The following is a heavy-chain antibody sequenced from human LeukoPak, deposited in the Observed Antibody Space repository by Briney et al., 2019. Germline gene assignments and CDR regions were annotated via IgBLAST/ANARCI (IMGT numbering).Heavy chain of an antibody. J-gene: IGHJ5*02. CDR3: ARPYYFDSRIDP. V-gene: IGHV4-30-4*01. CDR2: MYYSGST. D-gene: IGHD3-22*01. Sequence: PSETLSLTCTVSGGSISSGDYYWSWIRQPPGKGLEWIAYMYYSGSTYYNPSLKSRVTMSADTSKNQLSLKLSSVTAADTAVYYCARPYYFDSRIDPWGQGILVTVSS. CDR1: GGSISSGDYY.